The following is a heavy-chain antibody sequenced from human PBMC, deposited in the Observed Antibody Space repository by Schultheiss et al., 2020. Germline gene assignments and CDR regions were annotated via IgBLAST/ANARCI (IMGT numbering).Heavy chain of an antibody. D-gene: IGHD2-15*01. J-gene: IGHJ6*04. CDR2: IYYSGST. V-gene: IGHV4-59*01. Sequence: LSLTCTVSGVSISSYYWSWIRQPPGKGLEWIAYIYYSGSTNYNPSLKSRVTISVDTSKNQFSLKLSSVTAADTAVYYCARNPLHCSGGSCYPPGYYGMDVWGKGTTGTVSA. CDR1: GVSISSYY. CDR3: ARNPLHCSGGSCYPPGYYGMDV.